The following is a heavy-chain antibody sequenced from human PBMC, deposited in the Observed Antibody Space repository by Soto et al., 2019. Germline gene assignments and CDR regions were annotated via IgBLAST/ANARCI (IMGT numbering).Heavy chain of an antibody. D-gene: IGHD3-10*01. CDR1: GGSFSGYY. Sequence: XETLSLTCSVYGGSFSGYYWSWIRQPPGKGLDWIGEINHSGSTNYNPSLKSRVTISVDTSKNQFSLKPSSVTAADTAVYYCARGGYGGLDSWGQGTLVTVSS. J-gene: IGHJ4*02. CDR2: INHSGST. CDR3: ARGGYGGLDS. V-gene: IGHV4-34*01.